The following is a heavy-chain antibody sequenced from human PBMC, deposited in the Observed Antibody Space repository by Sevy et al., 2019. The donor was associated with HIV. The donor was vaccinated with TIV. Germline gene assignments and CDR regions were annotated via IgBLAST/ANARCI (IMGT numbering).Heavy chain of an antibody. CDR1: GFTFSSYW. Sequence: GGSLRLSCAASGFTFSSYWMNWVRQAPGKGLEWVANIKQDGSEKYYVDSVKGRFTISRDNAKNSLYLQMNSLRAEDMAVYYCARGVYYYDSSAYFAFDIWGRGTMVTVSS. J-gene: IGHJ3*02. CDR2: IKQDGSEK. V-gene: IGHV3-7*01. CDR3: ARGVYYYDSSAYFAFDI. D-gene: IGHD3-22*01.